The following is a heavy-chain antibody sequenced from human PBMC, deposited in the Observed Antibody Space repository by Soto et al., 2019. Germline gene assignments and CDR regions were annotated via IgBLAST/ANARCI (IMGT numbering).Heavy chain of an antibody. D-gene: IGHD2-2*01. CDR1: GGTFSSYT. CDR3: AREVASPHCGMDV. V-gene: IGHV1-69*08. CDR2: IIPILGIA. Sequence: QVQLVQSGAEVKKPGSSVKVSCKASGGTFSSYTISWVRQAPGQGLEWMGRIIPILGIANYAQKFQGRVTITADKSTSTAYMELSSLRSEDTAVYYCAREVASPHCGMDVWGQGTTVTVSS. J-gene: IGHJ6*02.